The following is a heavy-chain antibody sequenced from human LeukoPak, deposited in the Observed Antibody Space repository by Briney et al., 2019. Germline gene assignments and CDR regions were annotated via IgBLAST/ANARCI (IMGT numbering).Heavy chain of an antibody. Sequence: GGSLRLSCVASGFTFTNCAMNWVRQAPGKGLEWVSIISGNGSTTSYADSAKGRFTISRDNSKNTVYLQMNSLSVEDTAVYYCAKDQARVGASDPFDSWGQGTLVTVSS. CDR3: AKDQARVGASDPFDS. V-gene: IGHV3-23*01. J-gene: IGHJ5*01. CDR1: GFTFTNCA. D-gene: IGHD1-26*01. CDR2: ISGNGSTT.